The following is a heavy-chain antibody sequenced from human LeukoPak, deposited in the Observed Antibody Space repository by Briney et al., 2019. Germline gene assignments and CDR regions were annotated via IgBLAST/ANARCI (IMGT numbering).Heavy chain of an antibody. CDR2: ISAYNGNT. J-gene: IGHJ5*02. CDR1: GYTFTSYG. CDR3: ARDITSVGFDP. V-gene: IGHV1-18*01. Sequence: ASVKVSCKASGYTFTSYGISWVRQAPGQGLEWMGWISAYNGNTNYAQKHQGRVTMTTDTSTTTAYMELRSLRSDDTAVYYCARDITSVGFDPWGQGTLVTVSS. D-gene: IGHD3-16*01.